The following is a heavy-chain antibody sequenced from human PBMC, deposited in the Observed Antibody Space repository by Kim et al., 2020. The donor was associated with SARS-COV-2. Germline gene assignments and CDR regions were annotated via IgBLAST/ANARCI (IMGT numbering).Heavy chain of an antibody. CDR1: GFTFSDHY. J-gene: IGHJ6*02. CDR3: ASAVSSSGGMDV. CDR2: TRNKANSYTT. D-gene: IGHD3-10*01. V-gene: IGHV3-72*01. Sequence: GGSLRLSCAASGFTFSDHYMDWVRQAPGKGLEWVGRTRNKANSYTTEYAASVKGRFTISRDDSKNSLYLQMNSLKTEDTAVYYCASAVSSSGGMDVWGQGTTVTVSS.